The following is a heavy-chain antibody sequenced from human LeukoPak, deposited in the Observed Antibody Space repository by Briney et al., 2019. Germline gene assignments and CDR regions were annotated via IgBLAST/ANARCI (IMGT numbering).Heavy chain of an antibody. D-gene: IGHD3-9*01. CDR3: KTRTPYDILTGSSYLVDY. CDR2: ISGSGGST. V-gene: IGHV3-23*01. J-gene: IGHJ4*02. Sequence: PGGSLRLSCAASGFTFSSYAMSWVRQAPGHGLELFSAISGSGGSTYYAGSVKGRFTISRDNSKNTLYLQMNSLRAEDTAVYYCKTRTPYDILTGSSYLVDYWGQGTLVTVSS. CDR1: GFTFSSYA.